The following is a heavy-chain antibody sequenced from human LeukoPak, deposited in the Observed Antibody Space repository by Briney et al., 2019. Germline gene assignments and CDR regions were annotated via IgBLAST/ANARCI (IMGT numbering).Heavy chain of an antibody. J-gene: IGHJ4*02. D-gene: IGHD3-9*01. CDR2: IYTSGSS. CDR1: GVSISSGSYY. Sequence: SQTLSLTCTVSGVSISSGSYYWSWIRQPAGKGLEWIGRIYTSGSSNYNPSLQSRVPISIDPSTTQFSLKLSALPAADTAVYYCARGSQRDWFDYWGQGTLVTVSS. CDR3: ARGSQRDWFDY. V-gene: IGHV4-61*02.